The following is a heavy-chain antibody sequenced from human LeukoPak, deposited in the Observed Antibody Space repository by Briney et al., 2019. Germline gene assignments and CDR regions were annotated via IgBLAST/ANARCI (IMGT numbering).Heavy chain of an antibody. CDR3: ARDLTGRSGFDY. CDR1: GFIVSSNY. V-gene: IGHV3-53*01. J-gene: IGHJ4*02. Sequence: GGSLRLSCAASGFIVSSNYMSWVRQASGKGLEWVSIIYSGGSTYYADSVKGRFTISRDNSKNTLYLQMNGLRVEDTAVYYCARDLTGRSGFDYWGQGTLVTVSS. CDR2: IYSGGST. D-gene: IGHD1-26*01.